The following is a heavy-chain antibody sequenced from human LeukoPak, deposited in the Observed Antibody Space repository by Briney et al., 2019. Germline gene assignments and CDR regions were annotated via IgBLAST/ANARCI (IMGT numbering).Heavy chain of an antibody. CDR3: AKFFAPSGGASGWTWAIDY. Sequence: PGGSLRLSCAVSGFSLSRNAMTWVRQAPGKGLQWISSISISGDATDYEDSVKGRFTIYRDISKNTLYLQMNSLRVDDTAVYYCAKFFAPSGGASGWTWAIDYWGQGTLVTVSS. J-gene: IGHJ4*02. CDR2: ISISGDAT. CDR1: GFSLSRNA. V-gene: IGHV3-23*01. D-gene: IGHD6-25*01.